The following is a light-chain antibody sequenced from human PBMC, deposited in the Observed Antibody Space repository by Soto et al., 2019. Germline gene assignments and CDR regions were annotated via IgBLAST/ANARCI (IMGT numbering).Light chain of an antibody. V-gene: IGLV1-40*01. CDR3: QSYDSSLSGSV. CDR1: SSNIGAGCD. Sequence: QSVLTQPPSVSGPPGQRVTISCTGSSSNIGAGCDVHWYQQLPGTAPKLLIYGNSNRPSGVPDRFSGSKSGTSASLAITGLQAEDEADYYCQSYDSSLSGSVFGGGTKLTVL. CDR2: GNS. J-gene: IGLJ3*02.